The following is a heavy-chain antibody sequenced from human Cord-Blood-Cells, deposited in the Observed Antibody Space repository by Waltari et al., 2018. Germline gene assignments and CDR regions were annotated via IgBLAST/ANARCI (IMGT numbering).Heavy chain of an antibody. Sequence: QVQLQESGPGLVKPSQTLSLTCTVSGCSISSGGYYWSWIRQHPGKGLEWIGYIYYSGSTYYNPSLKSRVTISVDTSKNQFSLKLSSVTAADTAVYYCARRTGDRADAFDIWGQGTMVTVSS. CDR1: GCSISSGGYY. V-gene: IGHV4-31*03. CDR2: IYYSGST. J-gene: IGHJ3*02. CDR3: ARRTGDRADAFDI. D-gene: IGHD7-27*01.